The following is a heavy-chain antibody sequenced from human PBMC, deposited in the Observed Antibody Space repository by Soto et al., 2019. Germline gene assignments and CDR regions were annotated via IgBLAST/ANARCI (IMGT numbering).Heavy chain of an antibody. J-gene: IGHJ4*02. CDR1: GYTFTSYG. D-gene: IGHD3-9*01. CDR2: ISAYNGNT. Sequence: ASMKVSCKASGYTFTSYGIIWVRQAPGQGLEWMGWISAYNGNTNYAQKLQGRVTMTTDTSTSTAYMELRSLRSDDTAVYYCARDPHILTGYYNPASFDYWGQGTLVTVS. V-gene: IGHV1-18*04. CDR3: ARDPHILTGYYNPASFDY.